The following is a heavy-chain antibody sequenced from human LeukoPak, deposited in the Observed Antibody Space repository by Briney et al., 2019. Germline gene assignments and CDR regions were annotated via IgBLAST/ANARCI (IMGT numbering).Heavy chain of an antibody. CDR1: GFTVSDND. V-gene: IGHV3-53*01. CDR3: ASRPVADRV. J-gene: IGHJ4*02. D-gene: IGHD2-2*01. CDR2: IYPGGST. Sequence: GGSLRLSRAPSGFTVSDNDMNWVRQAARKGLEWVSLIYPGGSTHYADSVKGRFTISRDNSKNTVYLQMHNLRAEDTAVYFCASRPVADRVWGQGTLVTVSS.